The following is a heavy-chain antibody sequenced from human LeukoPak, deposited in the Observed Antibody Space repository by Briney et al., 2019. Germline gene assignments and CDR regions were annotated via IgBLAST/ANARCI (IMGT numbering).Heavy chain of an antibody. Sequence: SETLSLTCTVSGGSISNYYWSWIRQPPGKGLESIGYIYYSGSTNYNPSLKSRVTISLDTSKNQFSLKLTSVTAADSAVYYCASRTYTYDSSGYYRRNYYFDYWGQGTLVIVSS. D-gene: IGHD3-22*01. CDR1: GGSISNYY. V-gene: IGHV4-59*01. CDR3: ASRTYTYDSSGYYRRNYYFDY. J-gene: IGHJ4*02. CDR2: IYYSGST.